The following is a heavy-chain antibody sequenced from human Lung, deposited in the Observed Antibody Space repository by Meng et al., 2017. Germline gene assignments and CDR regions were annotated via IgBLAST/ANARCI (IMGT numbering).Heavy chain of an antibody. J-gene: IGHJ4*02. Sequence: QGQVVQAGAGGKKPGASGKVSCKASGYTFPDYWLHWVRRAPGQGLEWMGRINPKSGDTHYAQRFQGRVTMTGDTSISTAYMELSGLRSDDTAMYYCARDEDISAAGKLFGDYWGQGTLVTVSS. V-gene: IGHV1-2*06. CDR2: INPKSGDT. D-gene: IGHD6-13*01. CDR1: GYTFPDYW. CDR3: ARDEDISAAGKLFGDY.